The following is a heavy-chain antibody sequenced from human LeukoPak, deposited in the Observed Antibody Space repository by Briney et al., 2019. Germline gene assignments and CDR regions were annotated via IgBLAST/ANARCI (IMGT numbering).Heavy chain of an antibody. J-gene: IGHJ4*02. CDR2: IYYSGST. CDR1: GGSISSSSYY. V-gene: IGHV4-39*01. Sequence: SETLSLTCTVSGGSISSSSYYWGWIRQPPGKGLEWIGSIYYSGSTYYNPSLKSRVTVSVDTSKNQFSLKLSSVTAADTAVYYSARHRSDYYDSSGHDYWGQGTLVTVSS. CDR3: ARHRSDYYDSSGHDY. D-gene: IGHD3-22*01.